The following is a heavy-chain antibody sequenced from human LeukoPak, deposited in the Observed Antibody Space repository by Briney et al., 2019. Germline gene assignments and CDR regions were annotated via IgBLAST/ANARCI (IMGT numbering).Heavy chain of an antibody. CDR2: INPSGGST. Sequence: GASVKVSCKAPGYTFTSYYMHWVRQAPGQGLEWMGIINPSGGSTSYAQKFQGRVTMTRNTSISTAYMELSSLRSEDTAVYYCARGKIFGVAAADYWGQGTLVTVSS. D-gene: IGHD3-3*01. CDR3: ARGKIFGVAAADY. J-gene: IGHJ4*02. V-gene: IGHV1-46*01. CDR1: GYTFTSYY.